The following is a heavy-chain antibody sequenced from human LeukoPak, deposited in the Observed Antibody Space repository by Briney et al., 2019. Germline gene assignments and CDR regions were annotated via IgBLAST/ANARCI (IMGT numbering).Heavy chain of an antibody. CDR2: INPNSGGT. J-gene: IGHJ5*02. Sequence: ASVKVSCKASGYTFTGYYMHWVRQAPGQGLEWMGRINPNSGGTNYAQKFQGRVTMTRDTSISTAYMELSRLRSDDTAVYYCARDPRITIFGVVTDSDYNWFDPWGQGTLVTVSS. CDR1: GYTFTGYY. V-gene: IGHV1-2*06. CDR3: ARDPRITIFGVVTDSDYNWFDP. D-gene: IGHD3-3*01.